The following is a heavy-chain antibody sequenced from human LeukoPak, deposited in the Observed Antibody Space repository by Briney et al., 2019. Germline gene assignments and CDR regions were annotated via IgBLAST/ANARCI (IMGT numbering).Heavy chain of an antibody. Sequence: GGSLRLSCAASGFTFSDYTMNWVRQAPGRGLEWLASISISSSVMYYADSVKGRFTISRDNAKNTLYLQMNSLRAEDTAVYYCAKDRFFRDVPEGAFDIWGQGTMVTVSS. J-gene: IGHJ3*02. CDR2: ISISSSVM. CDR3: AKDRFFRDVPEGAFDI. V-gene: IGHV3-21*04. D-gene: IGHD2-2*01. CDR1: GFTFSDYT.